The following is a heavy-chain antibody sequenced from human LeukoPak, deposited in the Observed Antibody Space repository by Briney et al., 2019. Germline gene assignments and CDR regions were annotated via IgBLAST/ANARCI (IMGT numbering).Heavy chain of an antibody. Sequence: GASVKVSCKASGGTFSSYAISWVRQAPGQGLEWMGGIIPIFGTANYAQKFQGRVTITADKSTSTAYMELSSLRSEDTAVYYCARSVVVVVASYYYYYGMDVWGQGTTVTVSS. J-gene: IGHJ6*02. D-gene: IGHD2-15*01. CDR2: IIPIFGTA. CDR3: ARSVVVVVASYYYYYGMDV. CDR1: GGTFSSYA. V-gene: IGHV1-69*06.